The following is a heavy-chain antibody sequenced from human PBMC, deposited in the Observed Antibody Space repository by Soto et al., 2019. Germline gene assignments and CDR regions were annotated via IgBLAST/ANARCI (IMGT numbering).Heavy chain of an antibody. V-gene: IGHV5-51*01. CDR2: IYPADSDT. CDR1: GYSFTSYW. CDR3: AKNGQPPYYYYGLDV. D-gene: IGHD2-8*01. Sequence: GESLKISCKGSGYSFTSYWIGWVRQMPGKGLEWMGIIYPADSDTRYSPSFQGQVTISVDTSTGTAYMELRSLTSDDTAIYYCAKNGQPPYYYYGLDVWGQGTKVTVSS. J-gene: IGHJ6*02.